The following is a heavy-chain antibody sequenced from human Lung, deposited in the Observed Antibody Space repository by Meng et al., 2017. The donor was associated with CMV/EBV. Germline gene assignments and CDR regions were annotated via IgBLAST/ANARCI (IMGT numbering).Heavy chain of an antibody. D-gene: IGHD2/OR15-2a*01. CDR1: GFTFRTYA. CDR2: ISYDGNN. J-gene: IGHJ4*02. V-gene: IGHV3-30-3*01. CDR3: AREGPDYNSSYFDY. Sequence: QVPRGESGGGVVRPGRSLRLSCAASGFTFRTYAMHWVRQAPGKGLEWMTIISYDGNNKYADSVKGRFTISRDNSKNTLYLQMNSLRTEDTAVYYCAREGPDYNSSYFDYWGQGTLVTVSS.